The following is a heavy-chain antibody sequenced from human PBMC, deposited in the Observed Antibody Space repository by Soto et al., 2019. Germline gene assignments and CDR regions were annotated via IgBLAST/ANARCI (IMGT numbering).Heavy chain of an antibody. V-gene: IGHV4-59*01. CDR2: IYYSGST. CDR3: ATVTTRPGIAVAGPFDY. CDR1: GGSISSYY. D-gene: IGHD6-19*01. J-gene: IGHJ4*02. Sequence: QVQLQESGPGLVKPSETLSLTCTVSGGSISSYYWSWIRQPPEKGLAWIGYIYYSGSTNYNPSLDSRVPISVDTSKNQFSLKLSSVTAADTAVYYCATVTTRPGIAVAGPFDYWGQGTLVTFSS.